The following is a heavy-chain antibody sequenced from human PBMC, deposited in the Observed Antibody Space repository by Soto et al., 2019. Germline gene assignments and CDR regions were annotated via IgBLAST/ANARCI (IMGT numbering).Heavy chain of an antibody. V-gene: IGHV4-4*07. CDR3: ARGGRDYGSGSYYTDYYYGMDV. J-gene: IGHJ6*02. CDR1: GGSISSYY. D-gene: IGHD3-10*01. CDR2: IYTSGST. Sequence: SETQSLTCTVSGGSISSYYWSWIRQPAGKGLEWIGRIYTSGSTNYNPSLKSRVTMSVDTSKNQFSLKLSSVTAADTAVYYCARGGRDYGSGSYYTDYYYGMDVWGQGTTVTVSS.